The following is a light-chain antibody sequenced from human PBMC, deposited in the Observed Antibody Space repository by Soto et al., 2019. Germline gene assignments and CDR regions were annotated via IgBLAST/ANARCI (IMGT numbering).Light chain of an antibody. J-gene: IGKJ1*01. CDR3: QQYDNLPPTWT. CDR1: QDIATY. CDR2: DAS. V-gene: IGKV1-33*01. Sequence: IQLTQSPSSLSASVGNRVTITCQASQDIATYLNWYQQKPGKAPNLLIYDASNLETGVPPSFSGGGSGTHFTFTISNLQPEDIATYYCQQYDNLPPTWTFGQGTKVDIK.